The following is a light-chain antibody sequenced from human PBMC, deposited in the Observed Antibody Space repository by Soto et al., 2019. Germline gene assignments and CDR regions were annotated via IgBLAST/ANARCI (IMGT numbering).Light chain of an antibody. CDR2: DAS. J-gene: IGKJ5*01. CDR3: QQRHMWPIT. CDR1: QTISSW. V-gene: IGKV1-5*02. Sequence: DIQMTQSPSTLSGSVGDRVTILCRASQTISSWLAWYQQKPGKAPKLLIYDASSLESGVPSRFSGSGSGTDFTLTISSLEPEDSAVYYCQQRHMWPITFGQGTRLEIK.